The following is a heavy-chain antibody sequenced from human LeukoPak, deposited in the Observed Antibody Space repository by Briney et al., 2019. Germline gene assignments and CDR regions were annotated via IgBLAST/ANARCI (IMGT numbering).Heavy chain of an antibody. CDR2: ISGSGGST. V-gene: IGHV3-23*01. D-gene: IGHD3-9*01. J-gene: IGHJ6*02. Sequence: GGSLRLSCAASGFTFSSYAMSWVRQAPGKGLEWVSAISGSGGSTYYADSVKGRFTISRDNSKNTLYLQMNSLRAEDTAVYYCAREIRAYDILTGYYPNGMDVWGQGTTVTVSS. CDR1: GFTFSSYA. CDR3: AREIRAYDILTGYYPNGMDV.